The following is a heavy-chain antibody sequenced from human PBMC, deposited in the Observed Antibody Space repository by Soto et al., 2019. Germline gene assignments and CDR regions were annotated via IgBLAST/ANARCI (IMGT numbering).Heavy chain of an antibody. D-gene: IGHD3-22*01. CDR1: GFTFSSYA. CDR3: AKDIGASDYYDSSGPDY. J-gene: IGHJ4*01. CDR2: ISGSGGST. V-gene: IGHV3-23*01. Sequence: GSLRLSCAPSGFTFSSYAISWVRQAAGKGLEWVSAISGSGGSTYYADSVKGRFTISRDNTKNTLYLQMNSLRAEDTAVYYCAKDIGASDYYDSSGPDYWGQGTLVTVSS.